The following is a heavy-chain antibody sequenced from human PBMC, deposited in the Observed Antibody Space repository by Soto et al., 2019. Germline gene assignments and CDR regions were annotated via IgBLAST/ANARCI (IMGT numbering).Heavy chain of an antibody. CDR3: ARLLHDNICYYYFDY. J-gene: IGHJ4*02. CDR1: GGSISSSSYY. CDR2: IYYSGSI. V-gene: IGHV4-39*01. D-gene: IGHD3-10*02. Sequence: QLQLQESGPGLVKPSETLSLTCSVSGGSISSSSYYWGWIRQPPGKGLEWIASIYYSGSIYHNPSLKGRVTMSIDTSKKQFSMKMSSVTAADTAVYYCARLLHDNICYYYFDYWGRGTLVTVSS.